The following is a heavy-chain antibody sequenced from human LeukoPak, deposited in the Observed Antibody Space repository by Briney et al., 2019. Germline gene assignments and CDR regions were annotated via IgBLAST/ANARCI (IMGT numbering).Heavy chain of an antibody. Sequence: GGSVRHSCAASGFTFSSYGMHWVRQSPGKGLEWVAFIRYDGSNKYYADSVKGRFTISRDNSKNTLYLQMNSLRAEDTAVYYCAKGGRSSGWYGAYWGQGTLVTVSS. CDR2: IRYDGSNK. CDR3: AKGGRSSGWYGAY. V-gene: IGHV3-30*02. CDR1: GFTFSSYG. D-gene: IGHD6-19*01. J-gene: IGHJ4*02.